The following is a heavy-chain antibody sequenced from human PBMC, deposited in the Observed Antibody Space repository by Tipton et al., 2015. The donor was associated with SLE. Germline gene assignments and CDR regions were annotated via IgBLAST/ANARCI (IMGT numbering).Heavy chain of an antibody. CDR1: GGSMSYHY. CDR2: IYYTGNT. D-gene: IGHD4-23*01. Sequence: TLSLTCSVSGGSMSYHYWSWIRQPPGKGLEWIGYIYYTGNTNYNPSLKSRVTMSVDTSKSQFSLKLTFVTAADTAVYYCARARGDYGGYYFDYWGQGTLVTVSS. J-gene: IGHJ4*02. V-gene: IGHV4-59*11. CDR3: ARARGDYGGYYFDY.